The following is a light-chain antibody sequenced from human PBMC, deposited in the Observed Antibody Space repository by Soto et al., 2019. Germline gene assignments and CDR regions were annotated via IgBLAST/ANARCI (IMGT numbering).Light chain of an antibody. CDR1: NSDVGGYNY. CDR3: SSYAGSNIVV. Sequence: QSVLTQPPSASGSPGQSVTISCTGTNSDVGGYNYVSWYQQHPGKAPKLMIYEVSKRPSGVPDRFSGSKSGNTASLTVSGLQGEDEAGYYCSSYAGSNIVVFGVGTQLTVL. CDR2: EVS. J-gene: IGLJ2*01. V-gene: IGLV2-8*01.